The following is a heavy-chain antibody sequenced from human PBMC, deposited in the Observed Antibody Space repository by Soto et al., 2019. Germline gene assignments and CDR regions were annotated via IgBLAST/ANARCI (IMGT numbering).Heavy chain of an antibody. Sequence: EVQLLDSGGGLVQPGGSLRLSCVASGFTFNNYGVSWVRQAPGKGLEWVSSISDGGDTTYYADSVKGRFTISRDNSKNTMYLQMNSLRVEDTALYYCASKGAGYCSGGSCYYMGVWGKGTTVAVSS. CDR1: GFTFNNYG. D-gene: IGHD2-15*01. CDR2: ISDGGDTT. V-gene: IGHV3-23*01. J-gene: IGHJ6*03. CDR3: ASKGAGYCSGGSCYYMGV.